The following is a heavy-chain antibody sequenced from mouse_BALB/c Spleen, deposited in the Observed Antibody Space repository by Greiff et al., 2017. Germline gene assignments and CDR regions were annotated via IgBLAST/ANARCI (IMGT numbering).Heavy chain of an antibody. Sequence: DVMLVESGGGLVKPGGSLKLSCAASGFAFSSYDMSWVRQTPEKRLEWVAYISSGGGSTYYPDTVKGRFTISRDNAKNTLYLQMSSLKSEDTAMYYCARRITTVVARGAMDYWGQGTSVTVSS. D-gene: IGHD1-1*01. CDR3: ARRITTVVARGAMDY. CDR1: GFAFSSYD. CDR2: ISSGGGST. V-gene: IGHV5-12-1*01. J-gene: IGHJ4*01.